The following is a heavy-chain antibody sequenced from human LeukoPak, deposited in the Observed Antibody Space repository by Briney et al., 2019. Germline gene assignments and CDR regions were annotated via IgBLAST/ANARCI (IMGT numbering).Heavy chain of an antibody. CDR3: ARGDLIAAAGTDYYYGMDV. V-gene: IGHV1-46*01. CDR2: INPSGGST. Sequence: GASVKVSCKASGYTFTSYYMHWVRQAPGQGLEWMGIINPSGGSTSYAQKFQGRVTMTRDTSTGTVYMELSSLRSEDTAVYYCARGDLIAAAGTDYYYGMDVWGQGTTVTVSS. J-gene: IGHJ6*02. D-gene: IGHD6-13*01. CDR1: GYTFTSYY.